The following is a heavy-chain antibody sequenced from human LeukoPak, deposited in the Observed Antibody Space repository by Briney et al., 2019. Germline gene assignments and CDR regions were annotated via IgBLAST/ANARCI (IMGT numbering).Heavy chain of an antibody. CDR2: INPNSGGT. Sequence: ASVKLSCKASGYTFTVYYMHWVRQAPGQGLEWVGWINPNSGGTNYAQQFQGRVTITRDTSISTAYMELSRLRSDDTAVYYCAAHCSSTSCYPWGTDYWGQGTLVTVSS. V-gene: IGHV1-2*02. CDR3: AAHCSSTSCYPWGTDY. J-gene: IGHJ4*02. CDR1: GYTFTVYY. D-gene: IGHD2-2*01.